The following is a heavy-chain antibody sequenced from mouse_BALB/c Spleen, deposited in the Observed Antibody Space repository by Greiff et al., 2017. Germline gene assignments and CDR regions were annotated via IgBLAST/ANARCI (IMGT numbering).Heavy chain of an antibody. CDR3: ARSGTKYYGSRGAMDY. J-gene: IGHJ4*01. D-gene: IGHD1-1*01. CDR1: GYAFTNYL. Sequence: QVHVKQSGAELVRPGTSVKVSCKASGYAFTNYLIEWVKQRPGQGLEWIGVINPGSGGTNYNEKFKGKATLTADKSSSTAYMQRSSLTSDDSAVYFCARSGTKYYGSRGAMDYWGQGTSVTVSS. CDR2: INPGSGGT. V-gene: IGHV1-54*01.